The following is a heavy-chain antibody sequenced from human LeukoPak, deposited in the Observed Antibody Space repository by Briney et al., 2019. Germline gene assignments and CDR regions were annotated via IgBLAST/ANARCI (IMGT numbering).Heavy chain of an antibody. CDR3: ARDPAPQGWFDS. Sequence: GGSLRLSCAVSGFTFKLYWMHWVRQAPGKGPVWVSRINDDGSDTTYADSVKGRFTISRDNAKNILYLQMNSLRAEDTAVYHCARDPAPQGWFDSWGQGTLVTVSS. J-gene: IGHJ5*01. CDR2: INDDGSDT. V-gene: IGHV3-74*01. CDR1: GFTFKLYW.